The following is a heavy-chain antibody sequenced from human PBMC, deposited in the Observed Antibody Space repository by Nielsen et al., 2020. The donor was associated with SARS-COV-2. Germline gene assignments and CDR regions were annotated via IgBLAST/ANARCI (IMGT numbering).Heavy chain of an antibody. D-gene: IGHD3-3*01. J-gene: IGHJ4*02. CDR1: GFTFSSYW. CDR2: IKQDGSEK. CDR3: AREDYDFWSGYLGY. Sequence: GGSLRLSCAASGFTFSSYWMSWVRQAPGKGLEWVANIKQDGSEKYYVDSVKGRFTISRDNAKNSLYLQMNSLRAEDTAVYYCAREDYDFWSGYLGYWGQGTLVTVSS. V-gene: IGHV3-7*01.